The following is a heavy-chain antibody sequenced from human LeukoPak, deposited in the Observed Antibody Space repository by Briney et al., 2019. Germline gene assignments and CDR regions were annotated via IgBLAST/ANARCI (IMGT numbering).Heavy chain of an antibody. CDR1: GGSISSSSYY. CDR3: ASRKHYGSRSFDP. Sequence: PSETPSLTCTVSGGSISSSSYYWGWIRQPPGKGLEWIGSIYYSGSTYYNPSLKSRVTISVDTSKNQFSLKLSSVTAADTAVYYCASRKHYGSRSFDPWGQGTLVTVSS. V-gene: IGHV4-39*07. D-gene: IGHD3-10*01. J-gene: IGHJ5*02. CDR2: IYYSGST.